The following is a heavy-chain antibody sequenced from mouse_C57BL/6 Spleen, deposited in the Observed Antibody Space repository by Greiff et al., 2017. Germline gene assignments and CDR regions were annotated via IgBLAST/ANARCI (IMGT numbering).Heavy chain of an antibody. J-gene: IGHJ1*03. CDR2: IHPNSGST. V-gene: IGHV1-64*01. Sequence: QVQLQQPGAELVKPGASVKLSCTASGYTFTSYWMHWVKQRPGQGLEWIGMIHPNSGSTNYNEKFKSKATLAVDKSSSTAYMQLSSLTSEDSAVYYCARGRGDYGSSYGYFDGWGTGTTVTVSS. D-gene: IGHD1-1*01. CDR3: ARGRGDYGSSYGYFDG. CDR1: GYTFTSYW.